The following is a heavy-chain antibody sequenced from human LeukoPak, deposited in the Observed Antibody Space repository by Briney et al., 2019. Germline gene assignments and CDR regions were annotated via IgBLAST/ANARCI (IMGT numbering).Heavy chain of an antibody. D-gene: IGHD3-10*01. CDR2: ISGSGGTT. CDR1: GFTFSSYG. CDR3: AKVTYGSGTYGAFDS. Sequence: GGSLRLSCAASGFTFSSYGMTWVRQTPGKGLEWVSGISGSGGTTYYADSVKGRFIISRDNSKNRLYLQMNSLRADDTAVYYCAKVTYGSGTYGAFDSWGQGTLVTVSS. V-gene: IGHV3-23*01. J-gene: IGHJ4*02.